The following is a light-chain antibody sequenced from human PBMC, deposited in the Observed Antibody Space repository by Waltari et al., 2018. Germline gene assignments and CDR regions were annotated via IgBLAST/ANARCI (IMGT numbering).Light chain of an antibody. CDR3: QHHHSLPYT. CDR1: QDITTS. V-gene: IGKV1-33*01. J-gene: IGKJ2*01. Sequence: DIQLTQSPSSLSAAVGARVTITCQATQDITTSLSWFQQKPGKAPQLLIYDASSLQAGVPSRFSGTGSGTAFSFTITSLQPEDSATYYCQHHHSLPYTFGRGTKLQIK. CDR2: DAS.